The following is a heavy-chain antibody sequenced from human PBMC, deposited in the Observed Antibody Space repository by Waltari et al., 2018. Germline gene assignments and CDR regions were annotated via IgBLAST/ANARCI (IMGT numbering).Heavy chain of an antibody. V-gene: IGHV1-18*04. D-gene: IGHD3-3*01. CDR3: TRERDFGVIIVFGY. CDR1: GYTFIKYG. Sequence: QVQLVQSGAELKKPGASVRVSCKASGYTFIKYGISWIRQAPGQGLEWMGWISAYSGDTRYAQNLQDRITMTTDTPTSTAYMELRSLRSDDTAIYYCTRERDFGVIIVFGYWGQGTPVTVSS. CDR2: ISAYSGDT. J-gene: IGHJ4*02.